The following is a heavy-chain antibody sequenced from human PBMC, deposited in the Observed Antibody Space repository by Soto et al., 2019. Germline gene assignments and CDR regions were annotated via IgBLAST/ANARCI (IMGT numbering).Heavy chain of an antibody. CDR1: GFTFSSYW. D-gene: IGHD6-6*01. CDR2: IKQDGSEK. Sequence: PGGSLRLSCAASGFTFSSYWMSWVCQAPGKGLEWVANIKQDGSEKYYVDSVKGRFTISRDNAKNSLYLQMNSLRAEDTAVYYCARVSSIAAPVDGMDVWGQGTTVTVSS. J-gene: IGHJ6*02. V-gene: IGHV3-7*03. CDR3: ARVSSIAAPVDGMDV.